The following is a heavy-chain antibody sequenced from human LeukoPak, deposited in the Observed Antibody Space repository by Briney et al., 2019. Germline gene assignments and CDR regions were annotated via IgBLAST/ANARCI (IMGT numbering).Heavy chain of an antibody. CDR2: ITWNSGYK. CDR1: GFTFEHYG. CDR3: AKASDYGGNEFDY. D-gene: IGHD4-23*01. V-gene: IGHV3-9*01. J-gene: IGHJ4*02. Sequence: GGSLRLSCAASGFTFEHYGMHWVRQAPGKGLEWVSYITWNSGYKGYADSVEGRFAISRDNAKNSLHLQMNSLTGEDTAFYYCAKASDYGGNEFDYWGQGTLVTVSS.